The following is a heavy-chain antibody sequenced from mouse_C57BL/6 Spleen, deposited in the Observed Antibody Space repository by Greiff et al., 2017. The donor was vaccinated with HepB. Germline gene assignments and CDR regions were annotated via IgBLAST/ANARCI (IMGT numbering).Heavy chain of an antibody. CDR2: INPYNGGT. J-gene: IGHJ1*03. V-gene: IGHV1-19*01. CDR1: GYTFTDYY. D-gene: IGHD4-1*01. CDR3: ARSLGRYFDV. Sequence: EVQLQQSGPVLVKPGASVKMSCKASGYTFTDYYMNWVKQSPGKSLEWIGVINPYNGGTSYNQKFKGKATLTVDKSSSTAYMELNSLTSEDSAVYYCARSLGRYFDVWGTGTTLTVSS.